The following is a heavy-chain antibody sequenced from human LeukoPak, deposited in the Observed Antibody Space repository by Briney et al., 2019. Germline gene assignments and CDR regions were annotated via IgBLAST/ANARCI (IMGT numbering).Heavy chain of an antibody. Sequence: ASVKVSCKASGYTFTSYGISWVRQAPGQGLEWMGWINTYSGDRRFAQRFQDRVTMTTDTSTSTAYMELRSLRVDDTAIYYCTRVDSSGYSTLGYWGQGTLVTVSS. J-gene: IGHJ4*02. CDR3: TRVDSSGYSTLGY. CDR2: INTYSGDR. D-gene: IGHD3-22*01. CDR1: GYTFTSYG. V-gene: IGHV1-18*01.